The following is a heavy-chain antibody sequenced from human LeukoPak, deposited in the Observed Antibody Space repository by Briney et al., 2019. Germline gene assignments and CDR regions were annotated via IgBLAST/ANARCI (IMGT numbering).Heavy chain of an antibody. J-gene: IGHJ4*02. Sequence: PGGSLRLSCAASGFNFSSYSLNWVRQAPGKGLEWVSYISSSTRRIYYADSVKGRFTISRDSAKDSLYLQMDSLRDEDTAMYYCARETEGLDYWGQGTLVTVSS. CDR1: GFNFSSYS. D-gene: IGHD2-21*02. CDR2: ISSSTRRI. V-gene: IGHV3-48*02. CDR3: ARETEGLDY.